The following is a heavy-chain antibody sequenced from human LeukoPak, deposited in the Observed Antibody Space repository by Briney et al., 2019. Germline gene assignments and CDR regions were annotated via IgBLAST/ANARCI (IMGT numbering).Heavy chain of an antibody. D-gene: IGHD6-19*01. Sequence: PGGSLRLSCAASGFTFSSCAMSWVRQAPGKGLEWVSAISGGGGSTYYADSVKCRFTISRDNSKNTLYLQMNSLRAEDTAVYYCAKSRARIAVAGTVYFQHWGQGTLVTVSS. CDR2: ISGGGGST. CDR3: AKSRARIAVAGTVYFQH. V-gene: IGHV3-23*01. CDR1: GFTFSSCA. J-gene: IGHJ1*01.